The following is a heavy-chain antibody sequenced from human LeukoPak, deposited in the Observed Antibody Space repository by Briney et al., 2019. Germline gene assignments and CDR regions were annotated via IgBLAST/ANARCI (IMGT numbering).Heavy chain of an antibody. Sequence: GGSLRLSCAASGFTFSSYDMHWVRQATGNGLEWVSGIGSLGDTYYPGSVKGRFTISRENAKNALYLQMNSLRAGDTAVYYCVRARHGGNSFDYWGQGTLVTVSS. D-gene: IGHD4-23*01. V-gene: IGHV3-13*04. CDR3: VRARHGGNSFDY. J-gene: IGHJ4*02. CDR1: GFTFSSYD. CDR2: IGSLGDT.